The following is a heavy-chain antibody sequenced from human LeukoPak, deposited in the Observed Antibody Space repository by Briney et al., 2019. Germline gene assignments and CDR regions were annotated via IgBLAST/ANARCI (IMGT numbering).Heavy chain of an antibody. V-gene: IGHV4-34*01. D-gene: IGHD3-22*01. CDR2: INHSGST. Sequence: SETLSLTCTVSGGSISSYYWSWLRQPPGKGLEWIGEINHSGSTNYNPSLKSRVTISVDTSKNQFSLKLSSVTAAGTAVYYCARVDSSGYMNDYWGQGTLVTVSS. CDR1: GGSISSYY. CDR3: ARVDSSGYMNDY. J-gene: IGHJ4*02.